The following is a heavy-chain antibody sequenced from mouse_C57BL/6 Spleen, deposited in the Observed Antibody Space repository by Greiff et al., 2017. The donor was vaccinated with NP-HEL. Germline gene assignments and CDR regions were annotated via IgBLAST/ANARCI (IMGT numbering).Heavy chain of an antibody. CDR3: ARGDYDDPHWYFDV. D-gene: IGHD2-4*01. J-gene: IGHJ1*03. CDR1: GYTFTSYW. V-gene: IGHV1-50*01. Sequence: VQLQQPGAELVKPGASVKLSCKASGYTFTSYWMQWVKQRPGQGLEWIGEIDPSDSYTNYNQKFKGKATLTVDTSSSTAYMQLSSLTSEDSAVYYCARGDYDDPHWYFDVWGTGTTVTVSS. CDR2: IDPSDSYT.